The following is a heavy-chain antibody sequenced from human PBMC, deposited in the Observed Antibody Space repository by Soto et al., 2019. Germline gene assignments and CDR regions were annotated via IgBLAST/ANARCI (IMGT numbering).Heavy chain of an antibody. CDR1: GFTFSSYW. Sequence: PGGSLRLSCAASGFTFSSYWMHWVRQAPGQGLVWVSRINSDGSGTAYADSVKGRFTISRDNAKNTVFLQMNSLRVEDTAVYYCARGGTSYYYDSSGHRAKLDFWGQGTLVTVSS. D-gene: IGHD3-22*01. V-gene: IGHV3-74*01. CDR2: INSDGSGT. J-gene: IGHJ4*02. CDR3: ARGGTSYYYDSSGHRAKLDF.